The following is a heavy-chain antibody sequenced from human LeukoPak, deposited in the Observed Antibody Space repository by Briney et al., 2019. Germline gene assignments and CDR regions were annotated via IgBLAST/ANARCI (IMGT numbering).Heavy chain of an antibody. D-gene: IGHD1-14*01. CDR1: GFIFTTYE. CDR3: AERGSTTYSFDI. V-gene: IGHV3-21*01. Sequence: GGSLRLSCAASGFIFTTYEMNWVRQAPGKGLEWVSSITTSGSDINYSDSVKGRFTVSRDNAQNPLYLQMNSLRVEDTAVYYCAERGSTTYSFDIWGQGTMVTVSS. CDR2: ITTSGSDI. J-gene: IGHJ3*02.